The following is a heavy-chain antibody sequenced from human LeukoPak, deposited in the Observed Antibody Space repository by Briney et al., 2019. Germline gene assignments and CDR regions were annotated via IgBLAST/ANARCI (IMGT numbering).Heavy chain of an antibody. J-gene: IGHJ4*02. CDR1: GFTFSGSA. D-gene: IGHD2-2*02. V-gene: IGHV3-73*01. CDR3: AREAPQSYCSSTSCYRGAFDY. CDR2: IRSKANSYAT. Sequence: GGSLRLSCAASGFTFSGSAMHWVRQASGKGLEWVGRIRSKANSYATAYAASVKGRFTISRDDSKNTAYLQMNSLRAEDTAVYYCAREAPQSYCSSTSCYRGAFDYWGQGTLVTVSS.